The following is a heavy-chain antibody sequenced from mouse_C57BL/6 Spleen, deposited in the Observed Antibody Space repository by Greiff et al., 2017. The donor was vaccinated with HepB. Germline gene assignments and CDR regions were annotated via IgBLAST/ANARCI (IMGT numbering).Heavy chain of an antibody. CDR2: IDPSDSYT. D-gene: IGHD3-2*02. CDR1: GYTFTSYW. V-gene: IGHV1-69*01. J-gene: IGHJ4*01. Sequence: QVQLKQPGAELVMPGASVKLSCKASGYTFTSYWMHWVKQRPGQGLEWIGEIDPSDSYTNYNQKFKGKSTLTVDKSSSTAYMQLSSLTSEDSAVYYCARCPTAQGAMDYWGQGTSVTVSS. CDR3: ARCPTAQGAMDY.